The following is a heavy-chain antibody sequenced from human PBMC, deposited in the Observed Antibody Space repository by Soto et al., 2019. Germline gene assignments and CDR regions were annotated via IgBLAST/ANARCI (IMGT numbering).Heavy chain of an antibody. D-gene: IGHD4-17*01. J-gene: IGHJ4*02. V-gene: IGHV2-70*01. Sequence: SGPTLVNPTQTLTLTCTFSGFSLSTSGMCVSWIRQPPGKALEWLALIDWDDDKYYSTSLKTRLTISKDTSKNQVVLTMTNMDPVDTATYHCARNRPYADYARVDYFDYWGQGTLVTVSS. CDR2: IDWDDDK. CDR1: GFSLSTSGMC. CDR3: ARNRPYADYARVDYFDY.